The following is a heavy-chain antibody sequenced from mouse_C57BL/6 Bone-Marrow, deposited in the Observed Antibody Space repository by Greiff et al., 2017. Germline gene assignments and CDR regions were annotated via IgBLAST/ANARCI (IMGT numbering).Heavy chain of an antibody. Sequence: VQLQQSGAELVRPGASVKLSCTASGFNIKDDYMHWVKQRPEQGLEWIGWIDPENGDTEYASKFQGKATITADTSSNTAYLQLSSLTSEDTAVYYYTTLRRGYWYFDVWGTGTTVTVTS. CDR1: GFNIKDDY. CDR3: TTLRRGYWYFDV. V-gene: IGHV14-4*01. J-gene: IGHJ1*03. D-gene: IGHD2-12*01. CDR2: IDPENGDT.